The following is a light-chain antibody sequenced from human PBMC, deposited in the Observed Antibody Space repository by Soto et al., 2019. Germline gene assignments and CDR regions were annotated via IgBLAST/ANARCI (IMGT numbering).Light chain of an antibody. CDR2: GAS. J-gene: IGKJ2*01. CDR3: QQYNNWPYT. V-gene: IGKV3-15*01. CDR1: QSVSSN. Sequence: EIVMTQSPATLSVSPGERATLSCRASQSVSSNLAWYQQKPGQAPRLLIYGASTSATGIPARFSGSRSGTEFTLTISSLQSEDCAVYYCQQYNNWPYTFGQGTKLEIK.